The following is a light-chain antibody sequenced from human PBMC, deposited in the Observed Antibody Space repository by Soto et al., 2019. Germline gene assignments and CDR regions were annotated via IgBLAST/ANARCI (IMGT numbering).Light chain of an antibody. J-gene: IGLJ2*01. CDR2: YDS. CDR1: NIGSKS. CDR3: QVWDSSSDHPEDVV. V-gene: IGLV3-21*04. Sequence: SYELTQPPSVSVAPGKTARITCGGNNIGSKSVHWYQQKPGQAPVLVIYYDSDRPPGIPERFSGSNSGNTATLTISRVEAGDEADYYCQVWDSSSDHPEDVVFGGGTKLTVL.